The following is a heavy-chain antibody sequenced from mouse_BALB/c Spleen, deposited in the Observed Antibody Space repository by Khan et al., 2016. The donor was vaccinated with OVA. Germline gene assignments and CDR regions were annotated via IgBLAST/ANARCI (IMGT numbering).Heavy chain of an antibody. CDR3: ATLYGDEPY. V-gene: IGHV2-9*02. J-gene: IGHJ3*01. D-gene: IGHD2-13*01. CDR1: GFSLTNYG. Sequence: QVQLKESGPGLVAPSQSLSITCTVSGFSLTNYGVHWLRQPPGKGLEWLGVIWDGGSTNYNSALMSRLSISKDNSKGQVFLKMNSLQTEDTAMYYCATLYGDEPYWGQGTLVTVSA. CDR2: IWDGGST.